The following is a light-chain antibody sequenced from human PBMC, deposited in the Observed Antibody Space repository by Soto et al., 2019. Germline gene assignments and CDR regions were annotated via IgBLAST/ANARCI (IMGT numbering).Light chain of an antibody. J-gene: IGLJ1*01. CDR1: SSTVGGFNV. Sequence: QSALTQPASVSGSPGQSITISCTGTSSTVGGFNVVSWYQQHPGKAPKVIIYEGIKQPSGVSNRFSGSNSGSTASLTISGLQAEDEADYYCCSYVGATTYVFGTGTKLTVL. V-gene: IGLV2-23*01. CDR2: EGI. CDR3: CSYVGATTYV.